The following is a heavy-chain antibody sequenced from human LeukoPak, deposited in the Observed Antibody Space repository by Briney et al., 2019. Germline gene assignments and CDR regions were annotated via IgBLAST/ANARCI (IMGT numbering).Heavy chain of an antibody. V-gene: IGHV4-39*07. CDR2: IYYSGST. J-gene: IGHJ4*02. CDR3: ARDGWGYDYPHADPQKPLNY. D-gene: IGHD5-12*01. Sequence: PSETLSLTCTVSGGSISSSSYYWGWIRQPPGKGLEWIGSIYYSGSTYYNPSLKSRVTISVDTSKNQFSLKLSSVTAADTAVYYCARDGWGYDYPHADPQKPLNYWGQGTLVTVSS. CDR1: GGSISSSSYY.